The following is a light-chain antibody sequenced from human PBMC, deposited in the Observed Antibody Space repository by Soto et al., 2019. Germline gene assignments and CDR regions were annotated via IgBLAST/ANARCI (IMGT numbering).Light chain of an antibody. V-gene: IGKV3-20*01. CDR2: GAS. CDR3: QQYVSPPIT. CDR1: QRISSN. Sequence: EIVVTQSPATLSVSPMERATLSCRASQRISSNLAWYQQKPGQAPSLLIYGASSRATGIPDRFSGSGSGTDFTLTISRLEPEDFAVYYCQQYVSPPITFGQGTRLEIK. J-gene: IGKJ5*01.